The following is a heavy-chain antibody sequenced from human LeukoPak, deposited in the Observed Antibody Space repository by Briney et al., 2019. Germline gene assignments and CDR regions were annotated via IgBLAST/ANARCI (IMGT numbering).Heavy chain of an antibody. CDR3: ARIAAAGESY. D-gene: IGHD6-13*01. J-gene: IGHJ4*02. CDR2: IYYSGST. Sequence: PSETLSLTCTVSGASISSYYWSWIRQPPGKGLEWIGYIYYSGSTNYNPSLKSRVTISVDTSKNQFSLKLSSVTAADTAVYYCARIAAAGESYGGQGTLVTVSS. V-gene: IGHV4-59*01. CDR1: GASISSYY.